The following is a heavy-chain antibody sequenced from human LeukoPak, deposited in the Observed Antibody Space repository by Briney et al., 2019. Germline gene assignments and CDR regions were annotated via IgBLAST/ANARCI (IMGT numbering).Heavy chain of an antibody. D-gene: IGHD6-19*01. CDR2: IIPIFATA. CDR3: ARERSSGCYFAFDI. Sequence: SVKVSCKASGGTFSSYAISWVRQAPGQGLEWMGGIIPIFATANYAQKFQGRVTITTDESTSTAYMELSSLRSAYTAVYYCARERSSGCYFAFDIWGQGKMVTVSS. V-gene: IGHV1-69*05. CDR1: GGTFSSYA. J-gene: IGHJ3*02.